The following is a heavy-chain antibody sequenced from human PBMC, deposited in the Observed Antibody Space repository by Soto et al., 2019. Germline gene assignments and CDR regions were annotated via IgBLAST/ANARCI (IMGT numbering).Heavy chain of an antibody. Sequence: PSETLSLTCAVYGGSFSGYYWSWIRQPRGKGLEWVGEINHSGSTNYNPSLKSRVTISVDTSKNQFSLKLSSVTAADTAVYYCARVKTVAGTKGGYYYYYGMDVWGQGTTVTVSS. J-gene: IGHJ6*02. D-gene: IGHD6-19*01. CDR1: GGSFSGYY. CDR2: INHSGST. CDR3: ARVKTVAGTKGGYYYYYGMDV. V-gene: IGHV4-34*01.